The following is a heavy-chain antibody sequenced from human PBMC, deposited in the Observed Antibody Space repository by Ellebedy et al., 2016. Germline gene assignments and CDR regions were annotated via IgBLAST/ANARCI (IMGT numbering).Heavy chain of an antibody. CDR2: IRSKAYGGTT. V-gene: IGHV3-49*04. D-gene: IGHD1-14*01. CDR3: TRELLPAPY. CDR1: GLTFSNYA. J-gene: IGHJ4*02. Sequence: GESLKISXAASGLTFSNYAMGWVRQAPGKGLEWVGFIRSKAYGGTTEYAASVKGRFTISRDDSKSIAYLQMNSLKTEDTAVYYCTRELLPAPYWGQGTLVTVSS.